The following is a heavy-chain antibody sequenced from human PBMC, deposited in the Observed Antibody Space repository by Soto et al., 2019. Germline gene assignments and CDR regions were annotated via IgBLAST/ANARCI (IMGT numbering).Heavy chain of an antibody. Sequence: PSETLSLTCTVSGGSISGHGYYWNWIRQPPGKGLEWIGYFFYSGSIRYNPSLNSRVTISVDTAENQFTLNLSSATAADTAVYNCAGGTDSRKVGYWGRGILVTVSS. D-gene: IGHD3-22*01. CDR3: AGGTDSRKVGY. V-gene: IGHV4-30-4*01. CDR2: FFYSGSI. CDR1: GGSISGHGYY. J-gene: IGHJ4*02.